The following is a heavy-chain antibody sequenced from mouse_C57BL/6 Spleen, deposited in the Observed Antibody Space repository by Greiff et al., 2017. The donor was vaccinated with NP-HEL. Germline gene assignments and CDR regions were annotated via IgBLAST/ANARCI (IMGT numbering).Heavy chain of an antibody. CDR3: ARGGSSSAWFAY. CDR2: IDPSDSET. CDR1: GYTFTSYW. Sequence: VKLQQPGAELVRPGSSVKLSCKASGYTFTSYWMHWVKQRPIQGLEWIGNIDPSDSETHYNQKFKDKATLTVDKSSSTAYMQLSSLTSEDSAVYYCARGGSSSAWFAYWGQGTLVTVSA. V-gene: IGHV1-52*01. J-gene: IGHJ3*01. D-gene: IGHD1-1*01.